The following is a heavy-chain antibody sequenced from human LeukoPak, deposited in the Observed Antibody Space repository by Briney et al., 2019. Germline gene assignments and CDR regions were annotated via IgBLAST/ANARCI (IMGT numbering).Heavy chain of an antibody. V-gene: IGHV4-59*01. J-gene: IGHJ4*02. CDR2: ISYSGST. Sequence: KPSETLSLTCNVSGDSIISYYCSWIPQPPGRGLEWIGYISYSGSTNDNPSLKSRVTISLHTSQNEFSLYLSAATAPDTAVYYCARPVEQYSYATLGYWGQETLVRVS. CDR1: GDSIISYY. D-gene: IGHD5-18*01. CDR3: ARPVEQYSYATLGY.